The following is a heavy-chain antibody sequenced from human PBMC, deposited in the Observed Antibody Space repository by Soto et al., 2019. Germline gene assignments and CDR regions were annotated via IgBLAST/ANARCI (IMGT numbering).Heavy chain of an antibody. D-gene: IGHD5-12*01. CDR3: ARLGVATMAYYYGMDV. J-gene: IGHJ6*02. CDR2: INPNSGGT. CDR1: GYTFTGYY. V-gene: IGHV1-2*02. Sequence: GASVKVSCKASGYTFTGYYMHWVRQAPGQGLEWMGWINPNSGGTNYAQKFQGRVTMTRDTSISTAYMELSRLRSDDTAVYYCARLGVATMAYYYGMDVWGQGTTVTVS.